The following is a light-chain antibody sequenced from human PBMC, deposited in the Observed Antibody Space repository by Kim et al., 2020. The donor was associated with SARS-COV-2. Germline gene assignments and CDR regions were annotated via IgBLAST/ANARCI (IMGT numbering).Light chain of an antibody. CDR3: QHYIRCPYT. Sequence: DIQLTQSPSTLSASVGDRVTITCRASQSISTWLAWYQQKPGKAPKLLVYLASTLESGVPSRFSGSGSGTEFTLTIDSLQPDDFATYYCQHYIRCPYTFGQETKLEI. CDR2: LAS. J-gene: IGKJ2*01. CDR1: QSISTW. V-gene: IGKV1-5*03.